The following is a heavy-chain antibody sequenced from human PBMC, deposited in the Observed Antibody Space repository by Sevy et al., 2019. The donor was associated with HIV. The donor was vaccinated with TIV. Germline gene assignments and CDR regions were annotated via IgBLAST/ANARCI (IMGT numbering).Heavy chain of an antibody. V-gene: IGHV3-73*01. J-gene: IGHJ4*02. CDR1: GFTFSGSA. CDR2: IRSKANSYAT. D-gene: IGHD3-22*01. Sequence: GGPLRLSCAASGFTFSGSAMHWVRQASGKGLEWVGRIRSKANSYATAYAASVKGRFTISRDDSKNTAYLQMNSLKTEDTAVYYCTRHIDDSSAYYFDYWGQGTLVTVSS. CDR3: TRHIDDSSAYYFDY.